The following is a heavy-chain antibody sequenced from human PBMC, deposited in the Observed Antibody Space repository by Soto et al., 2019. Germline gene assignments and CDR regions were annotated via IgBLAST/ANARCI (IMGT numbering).Heavy chain of an antibody. CDR3: ATSTVSYVDIVSSTTRGYFDH. Sequence: GESLKISCEGSGYNFNTYWIGWVRQMPGKGLEWMALIYPGDSDTRYSPSFEGQVALSVDRSISAAYLQWSSLKASDTAIYYCATSTVSYVDIVSSTTRGYFDHWGQGTLVTVSS. D-gene: IGHD5-12*01. CDR1: GYNFNTYW. V-gene: IGHV5-51*01. CDR2: IYPGDSDT. J-gene: IGHJ4*02.